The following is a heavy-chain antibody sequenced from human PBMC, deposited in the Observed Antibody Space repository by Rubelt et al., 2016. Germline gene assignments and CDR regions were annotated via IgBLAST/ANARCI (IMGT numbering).Heavy chain of an antibody. D-gene: IGHD2-15*01. V-gene: IGHV3-72*01. Sequence: GPGKGLEWVGRTRNKANSYTTEYAASVKGRFTISRDDSKNSLYLQMNSLKTEDTAVYYCASLPRYCSGGSCDYYFDYWGQGTLVTVSS. CDR3: ASLPRYCSGGSCDYYFDY. CDR2: TRNKANSYTT. J-gene: IGHJ4*02.